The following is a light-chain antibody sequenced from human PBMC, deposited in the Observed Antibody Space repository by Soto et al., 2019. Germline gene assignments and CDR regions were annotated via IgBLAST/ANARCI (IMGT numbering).Light chain of an antibody. V-gene: IGLV2-14*01. Sequence: QSALTQPASVSGSPGQSITLSCTGTSSDVGGYNYVSWYQQHPGKAPKLMIYEVSNRPSGVSNRFSGSKSGNTASLTISGLQAEDEADYYCSSYTSSSTPVVFGGGTKVTVL. CDR2: EVS. CDR3: SSYTSSSTPVV. J-gene: IGLJ2*01. CDR1: SSDVGGYNY.